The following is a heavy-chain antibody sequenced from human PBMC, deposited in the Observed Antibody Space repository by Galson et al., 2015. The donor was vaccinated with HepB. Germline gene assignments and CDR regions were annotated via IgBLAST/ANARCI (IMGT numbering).Heavy chain of an antibody. Sequence: SETLSLTCTVSGVSISSISYFWGWIRQPPGKGLEWIGTVYYSGSTYYNPSLESRVTISVDTSKNQFSLNLSSVTAADTAIYYCARRILNVFDFWGLGTMVTVSS. CDR3: ARRILNVFDF. CDR1: GVSISSISYF. CDR2: VYYSGST. J-gene: IGHJ3*01. V-gene: IGHV4-39*01.